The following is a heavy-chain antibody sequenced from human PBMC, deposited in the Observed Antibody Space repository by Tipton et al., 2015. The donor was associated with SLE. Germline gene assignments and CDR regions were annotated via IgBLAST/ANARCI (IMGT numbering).Heavy chain of an antibody. Sequence: TLSLTCTVSGGSIIDYYWSWIRQPPGKGLEWVGYIHYSGGTYYNPSLESRVTVSLDTSKNQFSLILNSVASADTAFYYCARSPVTATDWYFDLWGRGTLVTVSS. D-gene: IGHD4-17*01. J-gene: IGHJ2*01. CDR1: GGSIIDYY. CDR2: IHYSGGT. CDR3: ARSPVTATDWYFDL. V-gene: IGHV4-59*01.